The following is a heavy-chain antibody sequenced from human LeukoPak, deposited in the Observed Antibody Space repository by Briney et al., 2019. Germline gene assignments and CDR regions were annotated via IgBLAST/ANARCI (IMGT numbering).Heavy chain of an antibody. D-gene: IGHD1-26*01. CDR2: INPSGGST. Sequence: ASVKVSCKASGYTFTSYYMHWVRQAPGQGLEWMGIINPSGGSTSYAQKFQGRVTMTRDASTSTVYMELSSPRSEDTAVYYCARVSGSYSVSGYWGQGTLVTVSS. V-gene: IGHV1-46*01. CDR3: ARVSGSYSVSGY. J-gene: IGHJ4*02. CDR1: GYTFTSYY.